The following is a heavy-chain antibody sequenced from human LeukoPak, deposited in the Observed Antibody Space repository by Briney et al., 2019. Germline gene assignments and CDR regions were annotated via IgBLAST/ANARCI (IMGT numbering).Heavy chain of an antibody. Sequence: PGGSLRLSCAASGFTFSSYAMSWVPQAPGKGLEWVSAISGGGGSAYYADSVKGRFTISRDSSMNTLYLQMNSLTAGDTAVYYCAKAVGATRGYYYSGMGVWGQGTTVTVSS. V-gene: IGHV3-23*01. CDR2: ISGGGGSA. CDR3: AKAVGATRGYYYSGMGV. CDR1: GFTFSSYA. J-gene: IGHJ6*02. D-gene: IGHD1-26*01.